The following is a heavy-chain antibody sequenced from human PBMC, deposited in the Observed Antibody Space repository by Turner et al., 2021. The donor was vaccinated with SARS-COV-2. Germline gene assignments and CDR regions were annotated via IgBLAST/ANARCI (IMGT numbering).Heavy chain of an antibody. V-gene: IGHV3-43*02. D-gene: IGHD3-10*01. Sequence: EVQLVESGGGVVQPGGSMRPSCAASGFTFDDYAMHWVRQAPGKGLEWVSLISGDGGNTYYADSVKGRFTISRDNSKNSLYLQMNSLRTEDTALYYCAKDMVRGLFYYYYGMDVWGQGTTVTVSS. J-gene: IGHJ6*02. CDR3: AKDMVRGLFYYYYGMDV. CDR2: ISGDGGNT. CDR1: GFTFDDYA.